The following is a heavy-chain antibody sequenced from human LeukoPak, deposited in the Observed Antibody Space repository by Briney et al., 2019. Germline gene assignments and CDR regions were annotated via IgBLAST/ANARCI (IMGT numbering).Heavy chain of an antibody. CDR3: ARDGPTAAPFDY. D-gene: IGHD2-2*01. J-gene: IGHJ4*02. CDR1: GYRFTSYV. V-gene: IGHV1-46*01. Sequence: GASVKVSCKASGYRFTSYVMHWVRQAPGQGLEWMGIINPSGGSTSYAQRFQGRVAMTRDTSTTTVYMEVNSLTSEDTAVYFCARDGPTAAPFDYWGQGTLVTVSS. CDR2: INPSGGST.